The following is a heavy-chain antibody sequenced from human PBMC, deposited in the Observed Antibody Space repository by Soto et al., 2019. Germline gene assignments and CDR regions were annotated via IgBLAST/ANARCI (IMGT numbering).Heavy chain of an antibody. J-gene: IGHJ6*02. V-gene: IGHV1-69*13. CDR3: ARDSSSTLGYYYYGMDV. Sequence: GASVKVSCKASGGTFSSYAISWVRQAPGQGLEWMGGIIPIFGTANYAQKFQGRVTITADESTSTAYMELSSLRSEDTAVYYCARDSSSTLGYYYYGMDVWGQGTTVTVS. D-gene: IGHD6-6*01. CDR2: IIPIFGTA. CDR1: GGTFSSYA.